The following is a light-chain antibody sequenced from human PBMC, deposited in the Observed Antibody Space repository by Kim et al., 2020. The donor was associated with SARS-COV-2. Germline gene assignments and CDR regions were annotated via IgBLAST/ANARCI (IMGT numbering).Light chain of an antibody. CDR2: GAS. Sequence: IVMTQSPATLSVSPGERATLSCRASQSVSSKLAWYQHKPGQAPRLLIYGASTRATAFPARFSGSGSGTEFTLTISSLQSEDFAVYYCQQYNNWPLTFGGGTKVDIK. CDR3: QQYNNWPLT. J-gene: IGKJ4*01. V-gene: IGKV3-15*01. CDR1: QSVSSK.